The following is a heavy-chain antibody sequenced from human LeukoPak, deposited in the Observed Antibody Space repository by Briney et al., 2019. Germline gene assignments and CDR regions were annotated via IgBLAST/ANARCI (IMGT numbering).Heavy chain of an antibody. D-gene: IGHD6-13*01. J-gene: IGHJ5*02. CDR1: GGSFSGYY. CDR2: INDSGST. CDR3: ARGNFYIAAAGTRWFDP. Sequence: PSETLSLTCAVYGGSFSGYYWSWIRQPPGKGLEWIGEINDSGSTNYNPSLKSRVTISVDTSKNQFSLKLSPVTAADTAVYYCARGNFYIAAAGTRWFDPWGQGTLVTVSS. V-gene: IGHV4-34*01.